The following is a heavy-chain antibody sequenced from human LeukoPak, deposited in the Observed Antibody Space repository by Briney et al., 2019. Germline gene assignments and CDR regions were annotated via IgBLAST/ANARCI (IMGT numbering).Heavy chain of an antibody. CDR2: ISAYNGNT. CDR1: GYTFTSYG. V-gene: IGHV1-18*01. Sequence: GASVKVSCKASGYTFTSYGISWVRQAPGQGLEWMGWISAYNGNTNYAQKLQGRVTMTTDTSTSTAYMELRSLRSDDPAVYYCARDLGSSSPYYYYMDVWGKGTTVTVSS. D-gene: IGHD6-6*01. CDR3: ARDLGSSSPYYYYMDV. J-gene: IGHJ6*03.